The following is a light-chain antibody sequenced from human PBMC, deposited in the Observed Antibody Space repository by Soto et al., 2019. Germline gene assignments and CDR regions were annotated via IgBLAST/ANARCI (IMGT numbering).Light chain of an antibody. CDR1: QSVSSN. CDR2: GAS. Sequence: EIAMTQSPATLSVSPGERATLSRRASQSVSSNLAWYQQKPGQAPRLLIYGASTRATGIPARFSGSGSGTEFTLTISSLQSEDFAVYYCQHYNNWPPWTFGQGTKVEIK. V-gene: IGKV3-15*01. CDR3: QHYNNWPPWT. J-gene: IGKJ1*01.